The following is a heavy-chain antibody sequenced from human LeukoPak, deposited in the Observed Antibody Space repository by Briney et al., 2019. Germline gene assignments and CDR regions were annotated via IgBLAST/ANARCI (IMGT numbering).Heavy chain of an antibody. J-gene: IGHJ4*02. V-gene: IGHV3-30*18. CDR1: GFTFSSYG. CDR3: AKDRLRYFDWLFDY. Sequence: GGSLRLSCAASGFTFSSYGMHWVRQAPGKGREWVAVISYDGSNKYYADSVKGRFTISRDNSKNTLYLQMNSLRAEDTAVYYCAKDRLRYFDWLFDYWGQGTLVTVSS. D-gene: IGHD3-9*01. CDR2: ISYDGSNK.